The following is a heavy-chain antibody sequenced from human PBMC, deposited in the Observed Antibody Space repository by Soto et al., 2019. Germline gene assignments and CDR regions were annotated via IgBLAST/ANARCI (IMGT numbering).Heavy chain of an antibody. CDR3: ASRPPLDSYDFWRGPDHYCMEV. D-gene: IGHD3-3*01. V-gene: IGHV5-10-1*01. J-gene: IGHJ6*02. Sequence: PGGSVKISCKGSGYSFTSYWISCVRQMTGKGLEWMGRIDPSDSYTNYSPSFQGHVTISADKSISTAYLQWSSLKASDTAMYYCASRPPLDSYDFWRGPDHYCMEVLCRGTRVAFS. CDR1: GYSFTSYW. CDR2: IDPSDSYT.